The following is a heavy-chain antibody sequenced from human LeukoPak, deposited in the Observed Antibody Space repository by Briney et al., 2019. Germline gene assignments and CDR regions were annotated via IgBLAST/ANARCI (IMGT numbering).Heavy chain of an antibody. V-gene: IGHV1-18*01. Sequence: SVKVSCKASGYTFTSYGISWVRQAPGQGLEWMGWINPNSGGTNYAQKLQGRVNMTTDTSTSTAYMELRSLRSDDTAVYYCARGDDYGDYAVDYWGQGTLVTVSS. CDR1: GYTFTSYG. J-gene: IGHJ4*02. D-gene: IGHD4-17*01. CDR2: INPNSGGT. CDR3: ARGDDYGDYAVDY.